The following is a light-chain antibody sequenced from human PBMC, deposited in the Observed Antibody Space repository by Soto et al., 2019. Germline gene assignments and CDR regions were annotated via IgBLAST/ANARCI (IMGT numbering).Light chain of an antibody. Sequence: EIEMTQSPATLPVSPGERATLSCRASQSVSTNLAWYQQKPGQAPRLLIYGASTRAPGFPARFTGSGSGTEFTLTIRSLQSEDFAVYYCQQYNDWPSNTFGQGTKLEMK. V-gene: IGKV3-15*01. J-gene: IGKJ2*01. CDR3: QQYNDWPSNT. CDR2: GAS. CDR1: QSVSTN.